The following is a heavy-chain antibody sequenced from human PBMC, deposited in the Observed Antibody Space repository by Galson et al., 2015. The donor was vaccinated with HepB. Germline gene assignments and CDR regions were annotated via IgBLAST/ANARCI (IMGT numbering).Heavy chain of an antibody. Sequence: SLRLSCAASGFTFSSYWMHWVRQAPGKGLVWVSRINSDGSSTSYADSVKGRFTFSRDNAKNTLYLQMNSLRAEDTAVYYCARGPQYYYDSFFDIWGQGTMVTVSS. CDR2: INSDGSST. CDR1: GFTFSSYW. D-gene: IGHD3-22*01. J-gene: IGHJ3*02. CDR3: ARGPQYYYDSFFDI. V-gene: IGHV3-74*01.